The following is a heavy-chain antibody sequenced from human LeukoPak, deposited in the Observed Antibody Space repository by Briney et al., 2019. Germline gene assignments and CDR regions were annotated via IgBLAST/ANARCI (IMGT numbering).Heavy chain of an antibody. CDR2: ISSSGSTI. D-gene: IGHD2-2*03. CDR1: GFTFSSYE. Sequence: GGSLRLSCAASGFTFSSYEMNWVRQAPGKGLEWVSYISSSGSTIYYADSVKGRFTISRDNAKNSLYLQMNSLRAEDTAVYYCARVDYSGDYWGEGTLVTVSS. CDR3: ARVDYSGDY. V-gene: IGHV3-48*03. J-gene: IGHJ4*02.